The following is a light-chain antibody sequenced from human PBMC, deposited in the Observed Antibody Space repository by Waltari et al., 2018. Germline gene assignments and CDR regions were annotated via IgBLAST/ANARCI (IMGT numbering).Light chain of an antibody. CDR1: KLGGTY. J-gene: IGLJ2*01. CDR2: QDN. Sequence: SYELTQPPSVSVSPGQTATITCSGDKLGGTYTFWYQQKSGQSPVLVIYQDNKRPSGIPERFSGSNSGNTATLTISGTQATDEADYFCQAWDSTTVIFGGGTKLTVL. V-gene: IGLV3-1*01. CDR3: QAWDSTTVI.